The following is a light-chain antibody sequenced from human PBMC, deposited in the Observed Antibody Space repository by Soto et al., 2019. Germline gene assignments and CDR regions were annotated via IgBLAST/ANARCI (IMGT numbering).Light chain of an antibody. Sequence: EIVMTQSPATLSVSPGERATLSCRASQSISTELAWYQQKPGQPPRLLIYSASTRATGVPARFTGSWSGSEFTLTISGLQADVFAVYYCQQGHYWPLTCGQGTRLEI. V-gene: IGKV3-15*01. CDR2: SAS. CDR3: QQGHYWPLT. J-gene: IGKJ2*01. CDR1: QSISTE.